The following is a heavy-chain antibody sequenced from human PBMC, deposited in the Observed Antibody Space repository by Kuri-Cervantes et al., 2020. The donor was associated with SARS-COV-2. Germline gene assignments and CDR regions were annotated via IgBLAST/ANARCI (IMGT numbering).Heavy chain of an antibody. Sequence: GSLRLSCTVSGYSISSGYYWGWIRQPPGKGLEWIGSIYHSGSTYYNPSLKSRVTISVDTSKNQFSLKLSSVTAADTAVYYCARVLIRRGWYFDLWGRGTLVTVSS. D-gene: IGHD3-10*01. CDR3: ARVLIRRGWYFDL. CDR1: GYSISSGYY. CDR2: IYHSGST. J-gene: IGHJ2*01. V-gene: IGHV4-38-2*02.